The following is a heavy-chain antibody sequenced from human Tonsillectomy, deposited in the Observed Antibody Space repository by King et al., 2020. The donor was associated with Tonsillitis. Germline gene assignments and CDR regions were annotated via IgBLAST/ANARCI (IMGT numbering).Heavy chain of an antibody. CDR1: GGSISSSSYY. CDR2: IYYSGST. V-gene: IGHV4-39*01. J-gene: IGHJ3*02. CDR3: ARGWELLKSDAFDI. Sequence: LQLQESGPGLVKPSETLSLTCTVSGGSISSSSYYWGWIRQPPGKGLEWIGSIYYSGSTYYNPSLKSRVTISVDTSKNQFSLKLSSVTAADTAVYYCARGWELLKSDAFDIWGQATMVTVSS. D-gene: IGHD1-26*01.